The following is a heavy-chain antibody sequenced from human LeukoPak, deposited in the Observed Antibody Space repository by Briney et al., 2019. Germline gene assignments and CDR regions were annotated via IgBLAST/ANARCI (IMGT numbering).Heavy chain of an antibody. D-gene: IGHD1-26*01. V-gene: IGHV1-2*06. CDR1: GYTFTCYF. CDR3: ARDLSSSSNWELDY. CDR2: INPNSGGT. Sequence: ASVKVSCKASGYTFTCYFMHWVRQAPGQGLEWMGRINPNSGGTNYAQDFQGRVTMTRDTSINTAYMELSRLTSDDTAVYYCARDLSSSSNWELDYWSQGTLVTVSS. J-gene: IGHJ4*02.